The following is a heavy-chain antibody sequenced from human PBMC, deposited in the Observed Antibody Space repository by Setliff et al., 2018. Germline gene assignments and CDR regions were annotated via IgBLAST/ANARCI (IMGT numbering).Heavy chain of an antibody. CDR2: IYYRGST. CDR3: ARGVPYYNFWSGYYGPLHYLDY. Sequence: KTSETLSLTCTVSGGSISSSSYYWGWIRQPPGKGLEWIGSIYYRGSTYYNPSLKSRVTISVDTSKNQFSLKLSSVTAADTAVYYCARGVPYYNFWSGYYGPLHYLDYWGQGTLVTVSS. CDR1: GGSISSSSYY. D-gene: IGHD3-3*01. V-gene: IGHV4-39*01. J-gene: IGHJ4*02.